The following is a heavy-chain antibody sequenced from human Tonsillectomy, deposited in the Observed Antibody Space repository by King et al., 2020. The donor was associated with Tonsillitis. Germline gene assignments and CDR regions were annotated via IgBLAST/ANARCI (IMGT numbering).Heavy chain of an antibody. V-gene: IGHV3-23*04. J-gene: IGHJ5*02. CDR3: AKDHYSSTWNWFDP. D-gene: IGHD6-13*01. CDR2: ISSGGGRT. CDR1: GFSFNNYA. Sequence: VQLVESGGGLVQPGGSLRLSCAASGFSFNNYAMSWVRQAPGKGLECCSTISSGGGRTYYADSVKGRFTISSNNSKNTLYLQMNSLRAEDTALYYCAKDHYSSTWNWFDPWGQGTLVTVSS.